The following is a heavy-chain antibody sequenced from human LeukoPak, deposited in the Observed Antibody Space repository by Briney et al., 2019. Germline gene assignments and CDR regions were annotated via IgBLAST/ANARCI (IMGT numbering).Heavy chain of an antibody. CDR1: GGSISSTSYY. V-gene: IGHV4-39*07. D-gene: IGHD5-18*01. CDR2: IYYRGST. CDR3: ARERGPARGYSYGLDY. Sequence: PSETLSLTCTVSGGSISSTSYYCGWIPQPPGKGLERIGSIYYRGSTYYNPSLKSRVTISVDTSKNQFSLKRSSVTAADTAVYYCARERGPARGYSYGLDYWGQGTLVTVSS. J-gene: IGHJ4*02.